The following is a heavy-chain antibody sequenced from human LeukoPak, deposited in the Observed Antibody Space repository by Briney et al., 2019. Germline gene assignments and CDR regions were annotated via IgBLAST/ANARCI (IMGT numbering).Heavy chain of an antibody. V-gene: IGHV4-59*01. J-gene: IGHJ4*02. CDR2: IYNGGNI. CDR1: GASISRYY. CDR3: ARASDIAVTGFDC. Sequence: PSETLSLTCTVYGASISRYYWNWIRQTPSNGLEWIASIYNGGNINYNPSLKSRVTISMDTSKSHFSLSLSSVTAADTAVYFCARASDIAVTGFDCWGQGLLVTVSA. D-gene: IGHD6-19*01.